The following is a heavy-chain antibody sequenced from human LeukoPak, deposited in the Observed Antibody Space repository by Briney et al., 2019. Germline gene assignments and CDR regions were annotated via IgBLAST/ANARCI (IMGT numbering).Heavy chain of an antibody. J-gene: IGHJ4*02. CDR1: GFTLSRYS. Sequence: GGSLRLSCAASGFTLSRYSMNWVPHAPGRGLECVSHISSSSSYIYYTDTVKGRFTLSRDNAKNSLYLHKNSLVAEDTAVYYCARGPCWCVPDFDNWGQGTMVTVSS. D-gene: IGHD2-8*02. CDR3: ARGPCWCVPDFDN. CDR2: ISSSSSYI. V-gene: IGHV3-21*01.